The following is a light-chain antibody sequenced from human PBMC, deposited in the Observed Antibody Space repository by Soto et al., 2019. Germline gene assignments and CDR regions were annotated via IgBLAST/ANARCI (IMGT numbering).Light chain of an antibody. V-gene: IGLV2-14*01. J-gene: IGLJ2*01. Sequence: QSALTQPASVSGSPGQSITISCTGTSSDVGRYNYVSWYQQHPGEAPKLMISEVSNRPSGVSYRFSGSKSGNTASLTIFGLQAEDEADYYCSSDTSSSTLIFGGGTKVTVL. CDR1: SSDVGRYNY. CDR2: EVS. CDR3: SSDTSSSTLI.